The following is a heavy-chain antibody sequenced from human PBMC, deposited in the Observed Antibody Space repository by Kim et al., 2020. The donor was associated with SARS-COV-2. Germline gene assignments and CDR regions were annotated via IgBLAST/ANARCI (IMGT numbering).Heavy chain of an antibody. J-gene: IGHJ5*02. V-gene: IGHV3-74*01. Sequence: GGSLRLSCAGSGFDFSTDWTHWVRQAPGKGLMWVSRISGDGTNIIYADSVKGRFTISRDNAKSTVFLQMNDLRADDSAVYYCATVGRGGTYFDPWGRGTLVTVSS. CDR3: ATVGRGGTYFDP. CDR1: GFDFSTDW. D-gene: IGHD1-1*01. CDR2: ISGDGTNI.